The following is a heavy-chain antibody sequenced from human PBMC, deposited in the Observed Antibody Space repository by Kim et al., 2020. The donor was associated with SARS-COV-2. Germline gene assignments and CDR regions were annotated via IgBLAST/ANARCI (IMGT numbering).Heavy chain of an antibody. CDR2: IKSKTDGGTT. CDR1: GFTFSNAW. V-gene: IGHV3-15*01. J-gene: IGHJ6*02. CDR3: TTGGCSSTSCYTTVYYYYGMDV. D-gene: IGHD2-2*02. Sequence: GGSLRLSCAASGFTFSNAWMSWVRQAPGKGLEWVGRIKSKTDGGTTDYAAPVKGRFTISRDDSKNTLYLQMNSLKTEDTAVYYCTTGGCSSTSCYTTVYYYYGMDVWGQGTTVTVSS.